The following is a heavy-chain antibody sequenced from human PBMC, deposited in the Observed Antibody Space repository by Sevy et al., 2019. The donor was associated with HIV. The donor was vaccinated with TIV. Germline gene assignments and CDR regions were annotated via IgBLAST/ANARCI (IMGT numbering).Heavy chain of an antibody. CDR3: ARDYAPYSSSWYGMDV. CDR2: IRYDGSNQ. CDR1: GFTFSAYG. Sequence: GGSLRLSCAASGFTFSAYGMHWVRQAPGKGLEWVAFIRYDGSNQFYADSVKGRFTISRDNSNNTLYLQMNTLRAEDTAVYYCARDYAPYSSSWYGMDVWGQGTTVTVSS. V-gene: IGHV3-30*02. D-gene: IGHD6-13*01. J-gene: IGHJ6*02.